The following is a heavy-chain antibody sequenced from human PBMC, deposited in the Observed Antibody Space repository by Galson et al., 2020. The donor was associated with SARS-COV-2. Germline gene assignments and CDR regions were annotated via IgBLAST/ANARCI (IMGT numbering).Heavy chain of an antibody. D-gene: IGHD6-19*01. CDR2: IYYSGST. V-gene: IGHV4-59*01. CDR1: GGSISSYY. CDR3: ARDLALCSSGWNGWFDP. J-gene: IGHJ5*02. Sequence: ETSETLSLTCTVSGGSISSYYWSWIRQPPGKGLEWIGYIYYSGSTNYNPSLKSRVTISVDTSKNQFSLKLSSVTAADTAVYYCARDLALCSSGWNGWFDPWGQGTLVTVSS.